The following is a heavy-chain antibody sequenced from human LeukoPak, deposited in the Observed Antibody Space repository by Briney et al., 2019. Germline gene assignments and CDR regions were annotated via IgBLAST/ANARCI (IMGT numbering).Heavy chain of an antibody. V-gene: IGHV3-33*01. CDR1: GFTFSSYG. Sequence: PGRSLRLSCAASGFTFSSYGMHWVRQAPGKGLERVAVIWYDGSNKYYADSVKGRFTISRDNSKNTLYLQMNSLRAEDTAVYYCAIFDRAYYYDSSGYYPFDYWGQGTLVTVSS. D-gene: IGHD3-22*01. CDR3: AIFDRAYYYDSSGYYPFDY. J-gene: IGHJ4*02. CDR2: IWYDGSNK.